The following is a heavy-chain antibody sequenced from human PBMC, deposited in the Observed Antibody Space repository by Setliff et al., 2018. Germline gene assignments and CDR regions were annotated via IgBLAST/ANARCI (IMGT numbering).Heavy chain of an antibody. Sequence: SSETLSLTCTVSGGSVSNSGFSWGWLRQAPGKGLEWIGNIYDSGSSNYNASLKSRLIITRDTSKNQISLKLTSVAAADTAVYYCGRGFSRIEGWGNWFDPWGQGILVTVSS. D-gene: IGHD2-15*01. CDR1: GGSVSNSGFS. CDR3: GRGFSRIEGWGNWFDP. J-gene: IGHJ5*02. CDR2: IYDSGSS. V-gene: IGHV4-39*01.